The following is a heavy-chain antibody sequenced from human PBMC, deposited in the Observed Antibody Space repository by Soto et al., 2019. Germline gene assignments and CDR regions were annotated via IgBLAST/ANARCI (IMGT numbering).Heavy chain of an antibody. Sequence: QITLKESGPTLVKPTQTLTLTCTFSGFSLSTSGVGVGWIRQPPGKALEWIALIYWDDEKWYSPSLKSRLTITKDPSKNQVVLTMSNMDPVDTATYHCAHSLSPDYYDRDRSYGMDVWGQGTTVTVSS. J-gene: IGHJ6*02. CDR2: IYWDDEK. D-gene: IGHD3-22*01. CDR3: AHSLSPDYYDRDRSYGMDV. V-gene: IGHV2-5*02. CDR1: GFSLSTSGVG.